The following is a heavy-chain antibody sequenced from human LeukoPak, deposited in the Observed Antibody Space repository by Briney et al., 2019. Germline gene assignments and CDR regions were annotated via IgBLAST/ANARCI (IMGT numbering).Heavy chain of an antibody. J-gene: IGHJ3*02. V-gene: IGHV1-69*13. CDR2: IIPIFGTA. Sequence: SVTVSCKASVGTCSSYAISWVRQAPAQGLEWMGGIIPIFGTANYAQKFQGRVTITADESTSAAYMELSSLRSEDTGVYYCRVASSGWYRGVGLHAFDIWGQGTMVTVSS. CDR3: RVASSGWYRGVGLHAFDI. D-gene: IGHD6-19*01. CDR1: VGTCSSYA.